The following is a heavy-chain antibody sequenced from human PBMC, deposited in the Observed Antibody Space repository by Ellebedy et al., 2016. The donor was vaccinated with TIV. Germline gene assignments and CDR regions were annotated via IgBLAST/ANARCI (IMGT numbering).Heavy chain of an antibody. CDR3: PKFGYCTNGECPVFDK. Sequence: GESLKISCAASGFTFSSYAMSWVRQAPGKGLEWVPGTSGSGGSTYYADSAKGRFTLSSDNSKNTLYLQMNSLRAEETAIYYGPKFGYCTNGECPVFDKWGQGTLVTISS. J-gene: IGHJ4*02. CDR2: TSGSGGST. V-gene: IGHV3-23*01. CDR1: GFTFSSYA. D-gene: IGHD2-8*01.